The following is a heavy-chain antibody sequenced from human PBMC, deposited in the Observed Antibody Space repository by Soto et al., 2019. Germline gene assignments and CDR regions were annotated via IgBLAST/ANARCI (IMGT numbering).Heavy chain of an antibody. D-gene: IGHD4-17*01. CDR2: IYYSGST. CDR3: PRTRTTVTMYTWFDP. CDR1: GGSISSGDYY. V-gene: IGHV4-30-4*02. Sequence: SETLSLTCTVSGGSISSGDYYWSWIRQPPGKGLEWIGYIYYSGSTYYNPSLKSRVTISVDTSKNQFSLKLSSVTAADTAVFYCPRTRTTVTMYTWFDPWGQGTLVPVSS. J-gene: IGHJ5*02.